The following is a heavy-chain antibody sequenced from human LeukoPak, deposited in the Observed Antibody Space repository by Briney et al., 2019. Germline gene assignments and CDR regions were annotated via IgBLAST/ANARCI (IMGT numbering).Heavy chain of an antibody. V-gene: IGHV4-39*07. CDR3: ARNPADSSSWYYYFDY. D-gene: IGHD6-13*01. CDR2: IYYSGST. J-gene: IGHJ4*02. Sequence: SETLSLTCTVSGGSISSSSYYWGWIRQPPGKGLEWIGSIYYSGSTYYNPSLKSRVTISVDTSKNQFSLKLSSVTAADTAVYYCARNPADSSSWYYYFDYWGQGTLVTVSS. CDR1: GGSISSSSYY.